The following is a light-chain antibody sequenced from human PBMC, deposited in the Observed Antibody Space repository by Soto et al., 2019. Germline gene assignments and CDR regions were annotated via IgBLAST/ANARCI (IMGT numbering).Light chain of an antibody. CDR3: QQYNDWPLT. CDR1: QSVSSN. Sequence: EIVMTQSPATLSVSPGERATLSCRASQSVSSNLAWYKQKPGQAPRLLIYGASTRATGLPDRISGSGSGTEFTLTISSLQSEYFALYYCQQYNDWPLTFGGGTKVEIK. CDR2: GAS. J-gene: IGKJ4*01. V-gene: IGKV3-15*01.